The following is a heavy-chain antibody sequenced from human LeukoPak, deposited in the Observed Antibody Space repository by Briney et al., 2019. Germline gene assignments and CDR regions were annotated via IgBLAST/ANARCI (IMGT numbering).Heavy chain of an antibody. CDR2: VKQDGGEE. J-gene: IGHJ4*02. Sequence: GGSLRLSCVASGFAFSSYWMTWVRQAPGKGLEWVANVKQDGGEEYYVDSVKGRFTISRDNAKNSLFLQMNSLRVEDTAVYYCARLGGSYYTYWGQGTLVTVSS. CDR3: ARLGGSYYTY. CDR1: GFAFSSYW. D-gene: IGHD1-26*01. V-gene: IGHV3-7*01.